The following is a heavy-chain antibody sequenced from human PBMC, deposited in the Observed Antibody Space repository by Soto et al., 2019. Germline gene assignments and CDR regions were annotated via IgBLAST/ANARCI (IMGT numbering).Heavy chain of an antibody. Sequence: QVQLVQSGAEVKKPGSSVKVSCKASGGTFSSYAISWVRQAPGQGLEWMGGIIPIFGTANYAQKFQGRVTITADESTSTAYMELSSLRSEDTAVYYCARNAGRITICGVVRFGDYFDYWGQGTLVTVSS. D-gene: IGHD3-3*01. V-gene: IGHV1-69*01. CDR2: IIPIFGTA. J-gene: IGHJ4*02. CDR3: ARNAGRITICGVVRFGDYFDY. CDR1: GGTFSSYA.